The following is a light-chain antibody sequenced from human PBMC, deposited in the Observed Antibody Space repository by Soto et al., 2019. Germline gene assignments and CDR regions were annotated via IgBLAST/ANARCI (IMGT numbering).Light chain of an antibody. CDR2: GAS. J-gene: IGKJ5*01. V-gene: IGKV3-15*01. Sequence: EIVMTQSPTTLSVSPGERATLSCRASQSVSTNLAWYQQKPGQVPSLLIYGASTRASGIPARFSGSGSGTEFTLTTGSLQSKDFAFYYCQKYSSSPSFGQGTRLEIK. CDR1: QSVSTN. CDR3: QKYSSSPS.